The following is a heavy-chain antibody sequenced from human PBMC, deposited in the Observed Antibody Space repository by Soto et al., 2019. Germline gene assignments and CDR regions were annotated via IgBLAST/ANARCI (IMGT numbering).Heavy chain of an antibody. Sequence: VEVSCKASGYTFTSYGISWVRQAPGQGLEWMGWINPSGGSTSYAQKFQGRVTMTRDTSTSTVYMELSSLRSEDTAVHYCARDGPTPYSSSPSDAFDIWGQGTMVTVSS. CDR2: INPSGGST. D-gene: IGHD6-13*01. CDR1: GYTFTSYG. CDR3: ARDGPTPYSSSPSDAFDI. V-gene: IGHV1-46*03. J-gene: IGHJ3*02.